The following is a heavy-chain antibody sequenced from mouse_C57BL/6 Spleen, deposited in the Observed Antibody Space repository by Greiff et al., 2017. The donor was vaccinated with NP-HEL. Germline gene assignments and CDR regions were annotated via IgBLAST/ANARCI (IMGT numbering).Heavy chain of an antibody. V-gene: IGHV1-18*01. CDR2: INPNNGGT. D-gene: IGHD2-4*01. Sequence: VQLKESGPELVKPGASVKIPCKASGYTFTDYNMDWVKQSHGKSLEWIGDINPNNGGTIYNQKFKGKATLTVDKSSSTAYMELRSLTSEDTAVYYCARYYDYDYYAMDYWGQGTSVTVSS. CDR3: ARYYDYDYYAMDY. CDR1: GYTFTDYN. J-gene: IGHJ4*01.